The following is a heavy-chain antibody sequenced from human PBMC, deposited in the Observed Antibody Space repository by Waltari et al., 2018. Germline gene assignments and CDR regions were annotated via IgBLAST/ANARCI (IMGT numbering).Heavy chain of an antibody. Sequence: QVQLVESGGGVVQPGGSLRLSCAASGFTFSSYGMHWVRQAPGKGLEWVACIRYDGSNKYYADSVKGRFTISRDNSKNTLYLQMNSLRAEDTAVYYCAKVAYCGGDCYYFDYWGQGTLVTVSS. CDR2: IRYDGSNK. CDR1: GFTFSSYG. D-gene: IGHD2-21*01. V-gene: IGHV3-30*02. J-gene: IGHJ4*02. CDR3: AKVAYCGGDCYYFDY.